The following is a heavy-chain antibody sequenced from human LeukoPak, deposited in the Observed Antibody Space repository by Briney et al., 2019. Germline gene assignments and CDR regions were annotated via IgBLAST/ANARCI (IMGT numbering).Heavy chain of an antibody. D-gene: IGHD2-21*02. Sequence: GGSLRLSCGASGFTFSTYEMNGGRQGPGKGREGMSYISSSEDRMYTDSVTRRWTISRDNAKSSVFLQMNSLRVEDTAVYYCARERAHCGGDCNDYWGQGTLVSVSS. CDR1: GFTFSTYE. CDR2: ISSSEDR. J-gene: IGHJ4*02. V-gene: IGHV3-48*03. CDR3: ARERAHCGGDCNDY.